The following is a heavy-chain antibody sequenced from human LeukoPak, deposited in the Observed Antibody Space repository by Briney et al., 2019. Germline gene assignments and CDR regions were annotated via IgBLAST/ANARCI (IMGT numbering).Heavy chain of an antibody. Sequence: PGGSLRLSCAASGFTFDDYAMPWVRQAPGKGLEWVSGVSWNSGSIGYADSVKGRFTISRDNAKNSLYLQMNSLRAEDTALYYCAKDIIGYCSSTSCYTFDYWGQGTLVTVSS. CDR2: VSWNSGSI. CDR3: AKDIIGYCSSTSCYTFDY. J-gene: IGHJ4*02. D-gene: IGHD2-2*02. CDR1: GFTFDDYA. V-gene: IGHV3-9*01.